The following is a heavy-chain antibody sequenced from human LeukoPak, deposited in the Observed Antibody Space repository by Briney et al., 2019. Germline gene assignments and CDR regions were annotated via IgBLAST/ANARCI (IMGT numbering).Heavy chain of an antibody. V-gene: IGHV1-8*02. Sequence: ASVKVSCKASGFTLTGYHMHWVRQAPGQGLEGMGCMNPNSGNTGYAQKFQGRVTMTRNTSISTAYMELSSLRSEDTAVYYCARGNYYDSSGYYSGLVDYYYSYMDVWGKGTTVTISS. CDR2: MNPNSGNT. CDR3: ARGNYYDSSGYYSGLVDYYYSYMDV. J-gene: IGHJ6*03. D-gene: IGHD3-22*01. CDR1: GFTLTGYH.